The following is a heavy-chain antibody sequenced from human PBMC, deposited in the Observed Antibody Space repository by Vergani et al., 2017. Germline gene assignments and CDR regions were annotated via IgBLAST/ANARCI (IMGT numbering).Heavy chain of an antibody. CDR3: ARHQVGSGYERRPYYYYYGMDV. D-gene: IGHD5-12*01. Sequence: EVQLVQSGAEVKKPGESLKISCKGSGYRFTNYWIGWVRQMPGKGLEWMGIIYPADSDTRYSPSFQGQVTISADKSLSTAYLQWSSLKASGTAMYYCARHQVGSGYERRPYYYYYGMDVWGQGP. V-gene: IGHV5-51*01. CDR1: GYRFTNYW. J-gene: IGHJ6*02. CDR2: IYPADSDT.